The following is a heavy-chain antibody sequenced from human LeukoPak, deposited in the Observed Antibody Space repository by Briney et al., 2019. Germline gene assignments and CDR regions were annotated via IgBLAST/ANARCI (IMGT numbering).Heavy chain of an antibody. D-gene: IGHD4-17*01. Sequence: GGSLRLSCAASGFTFSSYAMSWVRQAPGKGLEWVSAISGSGGSTYYADSVKGRFTISRDNSKNTLYLRMNSLRAEDTAVYYCATSLSLTVTNYYGMDVWGQGTTVTVSS. J-gene: IGHJ6*02. CDR3: ATSLSLTVTNYYGMDV. CDR1: GFTFSSYA. CDR2: ISGSGGST. V-gene: IGHV3-23*01.